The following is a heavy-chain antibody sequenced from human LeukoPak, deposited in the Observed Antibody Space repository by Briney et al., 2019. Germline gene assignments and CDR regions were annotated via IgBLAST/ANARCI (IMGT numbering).Heavy chain of an antibody. D-gene: IGHD1-14*01. CDR1: GFTFSSYW. CDR2: IKSDGSGT. J-gene: IGHJ4*02. V-gene: IGHV3-74*01. CDR3: AREFRKPSTGD. Sequence: GGSLRLSCAASGFTFSSYWMHWVRRAPGKGLVWVSRIKSDGSGTTYADSVKGRFTISRDNAKNTLYLQMNSLRAEDTAVYFCAREFRKPSTGDWGQGTLVTVSS.